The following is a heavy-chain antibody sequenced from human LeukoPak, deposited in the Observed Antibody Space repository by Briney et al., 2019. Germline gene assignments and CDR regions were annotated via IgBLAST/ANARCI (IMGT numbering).Heavy chain of an antibody. V-gene: IGHV3-53*01. CDR2: IYSGGST. Sequence: GGSLRLSCAASGFTVSSNYMSWVRQAPGKGLEWVSVIYSGGSTYYADSVKGRFTTSRDNSKNTLYLQMNSLGAEDTAVYYCARDAYGARSDYWGQGTLVTVSS. CDR1: GFTVSSNY. CDR3: ARDAYGARSDY. J-gene: IGHJ4*02. D-gene: IGHD4/OR15-4a*01.